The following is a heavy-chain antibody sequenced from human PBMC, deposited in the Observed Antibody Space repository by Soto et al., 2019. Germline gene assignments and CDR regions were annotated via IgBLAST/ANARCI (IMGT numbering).Heavy chain of an antibody. V-gene: IGHV4-39*01. D-gene: IGHD2-15*01. J-gene: IGHJ6*02. CDR2: MFYSGLT. Sequence: SETLSLTCSVSGYSVTSSDYYWAWIRQPPGKGLEWIGSMFYSGLTYYNPSLKSRVTLSVDTSKNQFSVRLNSVTAADTAVYYCATLSVSLSGPYGIHVWGQWSTVTFS. CDR1: GYSVTSSDYY. CDR3: ATLSVSLSGPYGIHV.